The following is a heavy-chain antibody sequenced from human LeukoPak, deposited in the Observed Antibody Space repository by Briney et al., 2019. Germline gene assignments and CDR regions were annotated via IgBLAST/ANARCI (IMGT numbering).Heavy chain of an antibody. J-gene: IGHJ4*02. CDR3: ARAPNGITGTTHYFDY. D-gene: IGHD1-7*01. Sequence: GASVKVSCKASGYTFTSYDSNWVRQATGQGLEWMGWMNPNSGNTGYAQKFQGRVTMTRNTSISTAYMELSSLRSEDTAVYYCARAPNGITGTTHYFDYWGQGTLVTVSS. V-gene: IGHV1-8*01. CDR1: GYTFTSYD. CDR2: MNPNSGNT.